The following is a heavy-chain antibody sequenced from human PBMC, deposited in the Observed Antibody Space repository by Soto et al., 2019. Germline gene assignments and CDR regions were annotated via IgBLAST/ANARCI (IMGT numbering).Heavy chain of an antibody. Sequence: EVQLVESGGGVVRPGGSLRLSCAASGFTFDDYGMSWVRQAPGKGLEWVSGINWNGGSTGYADSVKGRFTISRDNAKNSLYLQMNSLRAEDTALYYCARALNYCSGGSCYSPLAFDIWGQGTMVTVSS. J-gene: IGHJ3*02. CDR1: GFTFDDYG. CDR3: ARALNYCSGGSCYSPLAFDI. V-gene: IGHV3-20*04. D-gene: IGHD2-15*01. CDR2: INWNGGST.